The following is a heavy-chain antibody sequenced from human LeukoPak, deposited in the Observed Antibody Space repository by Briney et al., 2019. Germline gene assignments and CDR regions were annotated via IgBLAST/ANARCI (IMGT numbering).Heavy chain of an antibody. V-gene: IGHV3-21*01. J-gene: IGHJ4*02. Sequence: PGGSLRLSCAASGFTFSSYSMNWVRQAPGKGLEWVSSISSSSSYIYYADSVKGRFTISRDNAKNSLYLQMNSLRAEDTAVYYCAGDGGEYQLLSPYFDYWGQGTLVTVSS. D-gene: IGHD2-2*01. CDR2: ISSSSSYI. CDR3: AGDGGEYQLLSPYFDY. CDR1: GFTFSSYS.